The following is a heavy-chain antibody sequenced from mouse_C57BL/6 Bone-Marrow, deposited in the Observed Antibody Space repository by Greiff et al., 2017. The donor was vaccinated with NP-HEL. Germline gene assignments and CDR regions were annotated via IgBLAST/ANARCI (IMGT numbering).Heavy chain of an antibody. V-gene: IGHV1-81*01. D-gene: IGHD2-5*01. CDR3: ASWNYSNSPFGY. CDR2: IYPRSGNT. Sequence: VQLQQSGAELARPGASVKLSCKASGYTFTSYGISWVKQRTGQGLEWIGEIYPRSGNTYYNEKFKGKATLTADKSSSTAYMELRSLTSEDSAVYFCASWNYSNSPFGYWGQGTLVTVSA. J-gene: IGHJ3*01. CDR1: GYTFTSYG.